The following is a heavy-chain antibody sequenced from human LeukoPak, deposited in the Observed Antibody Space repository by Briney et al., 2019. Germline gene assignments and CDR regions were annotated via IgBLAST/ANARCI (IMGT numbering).Heavy chain of an antibody. V-gene: IGHV4-4*07. CDR2: IYTSGST. J-gene: IGHJ5*02. CDR3: ARDAYDSSGLLRFLWFDP. CDR1: GGSISSYY. Sequence: SETLSLTCAVYGGSISSYYWSWIRQPAGKGLEWIGRIYTSGSTNYNPSLKSRVTMSVDTSKNQFSLKLSSVTAADTAVYYCARDAYDSSGLLRFLWFDPWGQGTLVTVSS. D-gene: IGHD3-22*01.